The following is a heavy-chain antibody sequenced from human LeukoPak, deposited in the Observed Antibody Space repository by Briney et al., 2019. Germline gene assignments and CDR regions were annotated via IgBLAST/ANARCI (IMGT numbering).Heavy chain of an antibody. J-gene: IGHJ4*02. CDR3: ATCGGDCFFNY. V-gene: IGHV3-15*01. Sequence: GGSLRLSCAASGFTFSDYYMSWIRQAPGKGLEWVGRIKSKPAGETTTYAAPVKGRFTISRDDSRNMVYLQMNSLKTEDTAVYYCATCGGDCFFNYWGQGTLVTVSS. D-gene: IGHD2-21*02. CDR2: IKSKPAGETT. CDR1: GFTFSDYY.